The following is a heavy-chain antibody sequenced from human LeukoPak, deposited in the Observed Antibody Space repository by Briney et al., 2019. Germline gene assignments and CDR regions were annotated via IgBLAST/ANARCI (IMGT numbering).Heavy chain of an antibody. Sequence: SETLSLTCNVSGASISSYYWNWIRQPPGKGLEWIGYIYYSGSTNYNPSLKSRVTISVDTSKNQFSLKLCSVTAADTAVYYCARGMAGVGYCSSTSCLFFDPWGQGTLVTVSS. CDR1: GASISSYY. CDR3: ARGMAGVGYCSSTSCLFFDP. CDR2: IYYSGST. D-gene: IGHD2-2*01. V-gene: IGHV4-59*01. J-gene: IGHJ5*02.